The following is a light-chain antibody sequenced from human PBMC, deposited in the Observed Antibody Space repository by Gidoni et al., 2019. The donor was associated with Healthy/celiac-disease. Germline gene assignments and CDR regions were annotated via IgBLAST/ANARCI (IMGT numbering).Light chain of an antibody. V-gene: IGKV2-28*01. CDR3: MQALQTPPS. Sequence: DIVMTQSPLSLPVTPGEPASISCKSSQSLLHSNGYTYLDWYLQKPGQSPRLLIYLGSNRASGVPDRFSGSGSGTDFTLKISRVEAEDVGVYYCMQALQTPPSFGQGTKLEIK. CDR2: LGS. CDR1: QSLLHSNGYTY. J-gene: IGKJ2*01.